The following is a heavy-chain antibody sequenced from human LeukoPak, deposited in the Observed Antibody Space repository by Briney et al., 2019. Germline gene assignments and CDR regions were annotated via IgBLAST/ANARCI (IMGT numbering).Heavy chain of an antibody. CDR3: ARFFMLRYFDWLPYFDY. CDR2: ISSSGSTI. J-gene: IGHJ4*02. CDR1: GFTFSSYE. V-gene: IGHV3-48*03. Sequence: PGGPLRLSCAASGFTFSSYEMNWVRQAPGKGLEWVSYISSSGSTIYYADSVKGRFTISRDNAKNSLYLQMNSLRAEDTAVYYCARFFMLRYFDWLPYFDYWGQGTLVTVSS. D-gene: IGHD3-9*01.